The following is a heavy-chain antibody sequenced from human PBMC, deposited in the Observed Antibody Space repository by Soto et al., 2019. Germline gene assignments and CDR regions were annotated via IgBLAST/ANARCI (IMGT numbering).Heavy chain of an antibody. J-gene: IGHJ3*02. D-gene: IGHD6-19*01. CDR1: GFSFIICA. CDR3: AKSSGSVAYLKYDAFDI. V-gene: IGHV3-23*01. Sequence: PGGCLSLSCAASGFSFIICAMIWVRQAPGKGLEWVSAISGSGGSTYYADSVKGRFTISRDNSKNTLYLQMNSLRAEDTAVYYCAKSSGSVAYLKYDAFDIWGQGTMVTVSS. CDR2: ISGSGGST.